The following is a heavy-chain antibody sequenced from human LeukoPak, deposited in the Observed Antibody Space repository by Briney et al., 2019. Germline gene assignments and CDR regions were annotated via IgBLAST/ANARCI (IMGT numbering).Heavy chain of an antibody. J-gene: IGHJ3*02. Sequence: PGGSLRLSCAASGFTFSSYWMSWVRQAPGKGLEWVANIKQDGSEKYYVDSVKGRFTISRDNAKNSLYLQMNSLRAEDTAVYYCARDSTAPGTPDAFDIWGQGTMVTVSS. D-gene: IGHD6-13*01. CDR3: ARDSTAPGTPDAFDI. CDR1: GFTFSSYW. CDR2: IKQDGSEK. V-gene: IGHV3-7*01.